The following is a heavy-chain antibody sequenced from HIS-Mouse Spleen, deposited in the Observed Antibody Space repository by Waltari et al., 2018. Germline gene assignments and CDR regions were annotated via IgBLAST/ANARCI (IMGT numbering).Heavy chain of an antibody. CDR1: GGSISSSSYY. Sequence: QLQLQESGPGLVKPSETLSLTCTVSGGSISSSSYYWGWIRQPPGKGLEWIGSIYYSGRTYYTPSLKSRVTISVDTSKNQFSLKLSSVTAADTAVYYCARLQGGVAGNSDAFDIWGQGTMVTVSS. CDR2: IYYSGRT. D-gene: IGHD6-19*01. J-gene: IGHJ3*02. V-gene: IGHV4-39*01. CDR3: ARLQGGVAGNSDAFDI.